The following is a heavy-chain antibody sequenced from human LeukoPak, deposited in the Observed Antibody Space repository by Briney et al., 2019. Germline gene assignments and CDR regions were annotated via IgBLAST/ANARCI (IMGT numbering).Heavy chain of an antibody. CDR3: ASLSMGDSSSWSWDHDY. V-gene: IGHV3-7*01. CDR1: GFTFSSYW. D-gene: IGHD6-13*01. Sequence: PGGSLRLSCAASGFTFSSYWMSWVRQAPGKGLEWVANIKQDGSEKYYVDSVKGRFTISRDNAKNTLYLQMNSLRAEDTAVYYCASLSMGDSSSWSWDHDYWGQGTLVTVSS. CDR2: IKQDGSEK. J-gene: IGHJ4*02.